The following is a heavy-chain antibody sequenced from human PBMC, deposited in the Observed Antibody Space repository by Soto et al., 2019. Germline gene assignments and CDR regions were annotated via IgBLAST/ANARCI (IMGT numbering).Heavy chain of an antibody. Sequence: EVQLLESGGGLVRPGGSLRLSCAASGFTFYNYAMNWVRQAPGKGLEWVSTISGGGDGTYYADSVKGRFTISRDNSSNTVYLQMHSLRAEDTSVYYCAKKGLGSLATYCTTGDCHYAFDVWGQGTLVTVSS. J-gene: IGHJ3*01. V-gene: IGHV3-23*01. CDR1: GFTFYNYA. D-gene: IGHD2-8*01. CDR2: ISGGGDGT. CDR3: AKKGLGSLATYCTTGDCHYAFDV.